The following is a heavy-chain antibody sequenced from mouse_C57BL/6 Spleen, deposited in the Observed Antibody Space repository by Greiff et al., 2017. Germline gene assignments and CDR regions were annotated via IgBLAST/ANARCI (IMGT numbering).Heavy chain of an antibody. CDR1: GYTFTSYW. D-gene: IGHD2-5*01. CDR3: ARNYSNYVGYFDV. V-gene: IGHV1-7*01. Sequence: QVQLQQSGAELVKPGASVKLSCKASGYTFTSYWMHWVKQRPGQGLEWIGYINPSSGYTKYNQKFKDKATLTADKSSSTAYMQLSSLTYEDSAVYYCARNYSNYVGYFDVWGTGTTVTVSS. J-gene: IGHJ1*03. CDR2: INPSSGYT.